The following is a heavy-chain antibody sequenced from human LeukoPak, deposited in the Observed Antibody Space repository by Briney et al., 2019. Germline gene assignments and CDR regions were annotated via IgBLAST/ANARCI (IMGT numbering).Heavy chain of an antibody. V-gene: IGHV1-46*01. J-gene: IGHJ4*02. CDR2: INPSGGST. CDR3: AGPHSTGYFDY. CDR1: GYTFTSYY. Sequence: ASVKVSCKASGYTFTSYYMHWVRQAPGQGLEWMGIINPSGGSTSYAQKFQGRVTMTRDTSRSIAYMELSRLKYDDTAVYYCAGPHSTGYFDYWGQGTLVTVSS. D-gene: IGHD7-27*01.